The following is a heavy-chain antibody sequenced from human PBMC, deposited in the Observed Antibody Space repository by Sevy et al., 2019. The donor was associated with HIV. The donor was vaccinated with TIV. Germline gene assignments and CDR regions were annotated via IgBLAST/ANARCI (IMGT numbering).Heavy chain of an antibody. Sequence: GGSLRLSCAASGFTFSNYDMNWVRQAPGKGLEWISNIKSDSSSTWYTDSVKGRFTISTDKAKNSLYLEMDTLRAEDTAVDYCVRDSAYAFDYWGQGTLVTVSS. CDR2: IKSDSSST. J-gene: IGHJ4*02. D-gene: IGHD3-10*01. CDR3: VRDSAYAFDY. V-gene: IGHV3-48*03. CDR1: GFTFSNYD.